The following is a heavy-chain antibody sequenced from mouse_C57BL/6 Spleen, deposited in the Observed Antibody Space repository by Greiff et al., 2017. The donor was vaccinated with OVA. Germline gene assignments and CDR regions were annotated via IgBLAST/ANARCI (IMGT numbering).Heavy chain of an antibody. CDR3: TREGYDYPWFAY. CDR2: ISSGGDYI. CDR1: GFTFSSYA. D-gene: IGHD2-4*01. J-gene: IGHJ3*01. V-gene: IGHV5-9-1*02. Sequence: EVHLVESGEGLVKPGGSLKLSCAASGFTFSSYAMSWVRQTPEKRLEWVAYISSGGDYIYYADTVKGRFTISRDNARNTLYLQMSSLKSEDTAMYYCTREGYDYPWFAYWGQGTLVTVSA.